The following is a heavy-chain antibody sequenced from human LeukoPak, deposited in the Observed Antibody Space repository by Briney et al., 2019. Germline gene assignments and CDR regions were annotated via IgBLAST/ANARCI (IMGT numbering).Heavy chain of an antibody. J-gene: IGHJ4*02. D-gene: IGHD3-22*01. V-gene: IGHV1-24*01. CDR3: AGVIADTPFYYFDY. Sequence: ASVKVSCKVSGYTLTELSMHWVRQAPGKGLEWMGGFDPEDGETIYAQKFQDRVTMTEDTSTDTAYMELSSLRSEDTAVYYCAGVIADTPFYYFDYWGQGTLVTVSS. CDR2: FDPEDGET. CDR1: GYTLTELS.